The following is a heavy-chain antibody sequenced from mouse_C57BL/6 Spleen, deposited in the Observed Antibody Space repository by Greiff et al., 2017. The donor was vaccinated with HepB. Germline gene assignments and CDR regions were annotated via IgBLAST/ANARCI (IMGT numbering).Heavy chain of an antibody. D-gene: IGHD2-1*01. J-gene: IGHJ2*01. CDR2: IHSNSGST. V-gene: IGHV1-64*01. CDR3: ARGEYGNPDY. CDR1: GYTFTSYW. Sequence: VQLQQPGAELVKPGASVKLSCKASGYTFTSYWMHWVKQIPGQGLEWIGMIHSNSGSTNYNEKFKSKAILTVDKSSSIAYMQLSSLTSEDPSVYYCARGEYGNPDYWGKGTTLTVSS.